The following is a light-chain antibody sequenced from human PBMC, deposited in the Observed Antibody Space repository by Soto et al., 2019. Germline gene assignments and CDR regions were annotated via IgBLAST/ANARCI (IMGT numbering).Light chain of an antibody. CDR2: EVN. CDR1: SSDVGTYTL. CDR3: SSYAGPITFYV. V-gene: IGLV2-23*02. J-gene: IGLJ1*01. Sequence: QSVLTQPASVSGSPGQSITISCTGTSSDVGTYTLVSWYQQHPGKAPKLVIHEVNKRPAGVSKRFSGSRSGDTASLTISGLQAEDEADYYCSSYAGPITFYVFGTGTKLTVL.